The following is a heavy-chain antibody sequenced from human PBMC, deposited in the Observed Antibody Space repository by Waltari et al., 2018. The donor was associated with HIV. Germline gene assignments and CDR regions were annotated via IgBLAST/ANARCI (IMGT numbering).Heavy chain of an antibody. D-gene: IGHD3-22*01. J-gene: IGHJ4*02. CDR2: IYPGDSDT. CDR3: ATSRSTYYDTGGYFDY. Sequence: EVQLVQSGAEVKKPGESLKISCKASGYSFTKYWIGWGRQMPGKGLEWRGIIYPGDSDTIYSPSFQGQVTISADKSISTAYLQWSSLKASDTAMYYCATSRSTYYDTGGYFDYWGQGTLVTVSS. V-gene: IGHV5-51*03. CDR1: GYSFTKYW.